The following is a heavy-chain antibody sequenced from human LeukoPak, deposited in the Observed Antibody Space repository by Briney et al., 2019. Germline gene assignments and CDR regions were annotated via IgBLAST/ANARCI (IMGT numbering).Heavy chain of an antibody. CDR2: ISGSGGST. Sequence: GGSLRLSCAASGFTFSSYAMSWVRQAPGKGLEWVSAISGSGGSTYYADSVKGRFTISRDNSKNTLYLQMNSLRAEDTAVYYCAKVSHYYDLKGHPSIDAFDTWGQGTMVTVSS. J-gene: IGHJ3*02. CDR1: GFTFSSYA. CDR3: AKVSHYYDLKGHPSIDAFDT. V-gene: IGHV3-23*01. D-gene: IGHD3-22*01.